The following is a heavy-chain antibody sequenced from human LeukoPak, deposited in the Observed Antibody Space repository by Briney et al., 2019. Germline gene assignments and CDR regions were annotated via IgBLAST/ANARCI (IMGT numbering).Heavy chain of an antibody. CDR2: IYYSGST. CDR1: GGSISSYY. D-gene: IGHD3-16*01. J-gene: IGHJ4*02. Sequence: SETLSLTCTVSGGSISSYYWSWIRQHPGKGLEWIGYIYYSGSTYYNPSLKSRVTISVDTSKNQFSLKLSSVTAADTAVYYCARAQPRGGELDWGQGTLVTVSS. CDR3: ARAQPRGGELD. V-gene: IGHV4-59*06.